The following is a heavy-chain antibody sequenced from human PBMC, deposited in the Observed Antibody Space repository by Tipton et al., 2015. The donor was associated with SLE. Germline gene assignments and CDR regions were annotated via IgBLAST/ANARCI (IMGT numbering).Heavy chain of an antibody. CDR3: ARDPQQLGPFDY. CDR1: GFTFSSYG. D-gene: IGHD6-13*01. J-gene: IGHJ4*02. CDR2: IWYDGSNK. Sequence: SLRLSCAASGFTFSSYGMHWVRQAPGKGLEWVAVIWYDGSNKYYADSVKGRFTISRDNSKNTLYLQMSSLRAEDTAVYYCARDPQQLGPFDYWGQGTLVTVSS. V-gene: IGHV3-33*01.